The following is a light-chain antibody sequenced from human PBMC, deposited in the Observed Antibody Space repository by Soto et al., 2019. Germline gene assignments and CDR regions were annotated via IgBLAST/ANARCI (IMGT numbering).Light chain of an antibody. CDR2: EVS. Sequence: QSALTQPASVSGSPGQSITISCTGTSSDVGGYDYVSWYQHHPGKAPKLIIYEVSNRPSGVSNRFSGSKSDNTASLTISGLQAEDEADYYCNSYTNSSTLVFGGGTKLTVL. V-gene: IGLV2-14*01. CDR1: SSDVGGYDY. CDR3: NSYTNSSTLV. J-gene: IGLJ3*02.